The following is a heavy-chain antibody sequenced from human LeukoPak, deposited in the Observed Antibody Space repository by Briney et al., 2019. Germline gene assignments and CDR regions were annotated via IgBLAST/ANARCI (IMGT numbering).Heavy chain of an antibody. CDR3: ARVDAQVATYDAFDI. D-gene: IGHD5-12*01. V-gene: IGHV1-18*01. Sequence: ASVKVSCKASGYTFTSYGISWVRQAPGQGLEWMGWISAYNGNPNYAQKLQGRVTMTTDTSTSTAYMELKSLRSDDTAVYYCARVDAQVATYDAFDIWGQGTMVTVSP. CDR1: GYTFTSYG. CDR2: ISAYNGNP. J-gene: IGHJ3*02.